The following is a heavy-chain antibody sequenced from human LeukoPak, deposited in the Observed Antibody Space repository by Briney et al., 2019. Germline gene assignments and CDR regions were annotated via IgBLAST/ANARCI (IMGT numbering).Heavy chain of an antibody. V-gene: IGHV3-20*01. D-gene: IGHD3-9*01. CDR2: INWNGGST. Sequence: GGSLRLSCAASGFTFDDYGMSWVRQAPGKGLEWVSGINWNGGSTGYADSVKGRFTISRDNAKNSLYLQMNSLRAEDTALYHCARDGGDILTGYYSWFDPWGQGTLVTVSS. CDR3: ARDGGDILTGYYSWFDP. J-gene: IGHJ5*02. CDR1: GFTFDDYG.